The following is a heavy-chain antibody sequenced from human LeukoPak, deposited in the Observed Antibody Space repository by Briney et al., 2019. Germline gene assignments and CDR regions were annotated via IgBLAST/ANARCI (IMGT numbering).Heavy chain of an antibody. Sequence: GVSLRLSCAASGFTFSTNWMTWVRQAPGKGLEWVANIRQDGSESNYVDSVKGRFTISRDNAKNSLYLQMNSLRAEDTAVCYCARARDVAFGYWGQGTLVTVSS. CDR3: ARARDVAFGY. CDR2: IRQDGSES. V-gene: IGHV3-7*04. D-gene: IGHD2-15*01. J-gene: IGHJ4*02. CDR1: GFTFSTNW.